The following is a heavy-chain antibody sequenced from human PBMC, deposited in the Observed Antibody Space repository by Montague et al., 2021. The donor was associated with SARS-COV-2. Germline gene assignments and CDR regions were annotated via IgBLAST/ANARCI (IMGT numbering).Heavy chain of an antibody. D-gene: IGHD6-19*01. CDR1: GFTFTTYV. Sequence: SLRLSCAASGFTFTTYVYHWVRQAPGGGLEWVALFPSDGGHTQYADSVRGRLTIYRDTSISTLYLQMDSLRPDDTAVYFCAREIGTSGWAGFFDFRGQGTLVTVSP. CDR3: AREIGTSGWAGFFDF. CDR2: FPSDGGHT. J-gene: IGHJ4*02. V-gene: IGHV3-30-3*01.